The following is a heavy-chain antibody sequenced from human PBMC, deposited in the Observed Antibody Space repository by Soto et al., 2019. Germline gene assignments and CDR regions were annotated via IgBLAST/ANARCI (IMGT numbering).Heavy chain of an antibody. D-gene: IGHD4-17*01. V-gene: IGHV3-48*01. CDR1: GFTFSSYS. CDR3: ARDYGDMTFDY. CDR2: ISSSSSTI. J-gene: IGHJ4*02. Sequence: EVQLVESGGGLVQPGGSLRLSFAASGFTFSSYSMNWVRQAPGKGLEWVSYISSSSSTIYYADSVKGRFTISRDNAKNSLYLQMNSLRAEDTAVYYCARDYGDMTFDYWGQGTLVTVSS.